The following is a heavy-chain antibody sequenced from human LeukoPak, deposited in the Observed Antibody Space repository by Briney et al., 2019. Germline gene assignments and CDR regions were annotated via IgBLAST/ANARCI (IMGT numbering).Heavy chain of an antibody. J-gene: IGHJ4*02. CDR3: ARDKGTSYLSSFDY. CDR1: GYTFTSYD. D-gene: IGHD6-6*01. CDR2: MNPNSGNT. V-gene: IGHV1-8*03. Sequence: ASVKVSCKASGYTFTSYDINWVRQATGQGPEWMGWMNPNSGNTGYAQKFQGRVTITRNTSVSTAYMELSSLRSEDTAVYYCARDKGTSYLSSFDYWGQGTLVTVSS.